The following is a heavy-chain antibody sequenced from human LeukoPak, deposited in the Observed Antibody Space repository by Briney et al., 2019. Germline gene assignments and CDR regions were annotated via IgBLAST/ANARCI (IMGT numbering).Heavy chain of an antibody. Sequence: GASVKVPCKASGGTFSSYAISWVRQAPGQGLEWMGGIIPIFGTANYAQEFQGRVTITTDESTSTAYMELSSLRSEDTAVYYCARGGVVPAASGWFDPWGQGTLVTVSS. CDR2: IIPIFGTA. J-gene: IGHJ5*02. D-gene: IGHD2-2*01. CDR1: GGTFSSYA. CDR3: ARGGVVPAASGWFDP. V-gene: IGHV1-69*05.